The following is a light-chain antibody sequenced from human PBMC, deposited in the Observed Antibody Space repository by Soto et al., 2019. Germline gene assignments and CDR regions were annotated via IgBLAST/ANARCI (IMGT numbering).Light chain of an antibody. CDR2: NAA. J-gene: IGKJ4*01. CDR3: QQYASSLLT. Sequence: EIVLTQSPGTLSLSPGERATLSCRASQSVTNSFLAWYQQKPGQAPRLLMYNAATRATGILDRFSGSGSGSDCTLTISRLEPEDFAVYYCQQYASSLLTFGGGTKVEIK. V-gene: IGKV3-20*01. CDR1: QSVTNSF.